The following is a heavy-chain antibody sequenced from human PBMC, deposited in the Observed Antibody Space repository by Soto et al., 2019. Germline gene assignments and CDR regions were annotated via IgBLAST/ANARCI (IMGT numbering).Heavy chain of an antibody. V-gene: IGHV1-18*01. Sequence: QAQVVQAGAEVKKPGASVKVSCKASGYTFTSYGISWVRQAPGQGLEWMGWINSYNGNTKYAQKLQGRVTMTTGTSTSTAYMELRSLRSDDTAVYYCARDLGGGISAPWGQGTLVTVSS. CDR2: INSYNGNT. D-gene: IGHD6-13*01. CDR3: ARDLGGGISAP. CDR1: GYTFTSYG. J-gene: IGHJ5*02.